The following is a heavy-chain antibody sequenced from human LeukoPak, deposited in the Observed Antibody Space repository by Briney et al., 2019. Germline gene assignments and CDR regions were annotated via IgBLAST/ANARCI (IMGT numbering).Heavy chain of an antibody. CDR2: ISGSGGST. J-gene: IGHJ4*02. D-gene: IGHD3-22*01. V-gene: IGHV3-23*01. CDR1: GFTFSSYA. CDR3: AIDPYYYDSSGYFYGY. Sequence: GGSLRLSCAASGFTFSSYAMSWVRQAPGKGLEWVSAISGSGGSTYYADSVKGRFTISRDNSKNTLYLQMNSLRAEDTAVYYCAIDPYYYDSSGYFYGYWGQGTLVTVSS.